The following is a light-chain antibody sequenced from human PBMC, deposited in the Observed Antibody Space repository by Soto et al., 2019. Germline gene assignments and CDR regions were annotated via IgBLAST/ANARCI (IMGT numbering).Light chain of an antibody. V-gene: IGLV2-8*01. J-gene: IGLJ1*01. CDR3: SSYAGSNNQGV. CDR1: SSDVGGYNY. CDR2: EVS. Sequence: QSALTQPPSASGSPGQSVTISCTGTSSDVGGYNYVSWYQQHPGKAPKLMIYEVSKRPSGVPDRFSGSKSGNTASLTVSGLHAEDEADYYCSSYAGSNNQGVFGTGTKLTVL.